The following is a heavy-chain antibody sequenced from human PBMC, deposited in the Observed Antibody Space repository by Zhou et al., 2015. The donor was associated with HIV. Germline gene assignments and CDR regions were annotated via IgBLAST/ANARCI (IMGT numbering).Heavy chain of an antibody. CDR1: GGTFSSYA. J-gene: IGHJ6*02. V-gene: IGHV1-69*12. CDR3: ARRGGPMVRGVFPSYYYYYGMDV. Sequence: QVQLVQSGAEVKKPGSSVKVSCKASGGTFSSYAISWVRQAPGQGLEWMGGIIPIFGTANYAQKFQGRVTITADESTSTAYMELSSLRSEDTAVYYCARRGGPMVRGVFPSYYYYYGMDVWGQGTTVTVSS. D-gene: IGHD3-10*01. CDR2: IIPIFGTA.